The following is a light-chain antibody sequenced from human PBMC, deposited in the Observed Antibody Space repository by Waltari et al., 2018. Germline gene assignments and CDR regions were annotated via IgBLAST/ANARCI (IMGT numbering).Light chain of an antibody. Sequence: QAGLTQPPSVSKDLRQTATLTCTGNTNNVGNQGAAWLQQHQGHPPKLLSYSNHLRPSGISERFTASRSGNTASLTITGLRPEDEADYYCSAWDSSLSARVFGGGTKLTVL. CDR2: SNH. CDR1: TNNVGNQG. CDR3: SAWDSSLSARV. J-gene: IGLJ3*02. V-gene: IGLV10-54*01.